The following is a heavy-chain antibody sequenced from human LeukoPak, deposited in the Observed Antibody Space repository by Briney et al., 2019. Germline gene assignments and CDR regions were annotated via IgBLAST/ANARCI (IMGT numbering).Heavy chain of an antibody. J-gene: IGHJ5*02. V-gene: IGHV4-39*01. D-gene: IGHD6-13*01. CDR3: ARHLYSSSLCSPFDP. Sequence: SETLSLTCTVSGGSISGSTYYWGWIRQPPEKGLEWIGTIYYSGSTYYNPSLKSRVTISLDTSKNQFSLRLSSVTAADTAVYYCARHLYSSSLCSPFDPWGQGTLVTVSS. CDR1: GGSISGSTYY. CDR2: IYYSGST.